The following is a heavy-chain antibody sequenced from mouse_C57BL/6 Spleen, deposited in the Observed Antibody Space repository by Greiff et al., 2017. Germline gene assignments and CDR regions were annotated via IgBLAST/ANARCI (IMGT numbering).Heavy chain of an antibody. Sequence: EVMLVESGGGLVKPGGSLKLSCAASGFTFSSYAISWVRQTPEKRLEWVATISDGGSYTYYPDNVKGRFTISRDNAKNNLYLQMSHLKSEDTAMYYCARDPYYNGSSYYCDYWGQGTTLTVSS. CDR3: ARDPYYNGSSYYCDY. J-gene: IGHJ2*01. D-gene: IGHD1-1*01. CDR2: ISDGGSYT. V-gene: IGHV5-4*01. CDR1: GFTFSSYA.